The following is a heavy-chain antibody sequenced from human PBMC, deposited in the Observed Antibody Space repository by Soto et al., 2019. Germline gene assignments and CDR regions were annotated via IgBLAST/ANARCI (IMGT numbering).Heavy chain of an antibody. J-gene: IGHJ4*02. CDR2: IYYSGST. CDR3: ARRKADNYVDFDY. CDR1: GGSISSGDYY. Sequence: SETLSLTCTVSGGSISSGDYYWSWIRQNPGKGLEWIGYIYYSGSTYYNPSLKSRVSISIDTSKNQFSLRLSSVTAADTAVYYCARRKADNYVDFDYWGQGTLVTVSS. V-gene: IGHV4-31*03. D-gene: IGHD4-4*01.